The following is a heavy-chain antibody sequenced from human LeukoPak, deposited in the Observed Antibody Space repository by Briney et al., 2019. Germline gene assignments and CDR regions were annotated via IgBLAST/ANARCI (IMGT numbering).Heavy chain of an antibody. CDR1: GFTVSSNY. D-gene: IGHD3-3*01. J-gene: IGHJ6*02. Sequence: PGGSLRLSCAASGFTVSSNYMSWVRQAPGKGLEWVSVIYSGGSTYYADSVKGRFTISRGNSKNTLYLQMNSLRAEDTAVYYCARDASRPRRGPFGYYGMDVWGQGTTVTVSS. V-gene: IGHV3-66*01. CDR3: ARDASRPRRGPFGYYGMDV. CDR2: IYSGGST.